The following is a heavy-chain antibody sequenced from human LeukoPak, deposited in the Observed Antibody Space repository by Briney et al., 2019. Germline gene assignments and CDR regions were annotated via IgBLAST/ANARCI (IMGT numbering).Heavy chain of an antibody. CDR3: ARDRSSRTY. Sequence: SETLSLTCAVYGGSFSGYYWSWIRQPPGKGLEWIGEINHSGSTNYNPSLKSRVTISVDTSKNQFSLKLSSVTAADTAVYYCARDRSSRTYWGQGTLVTVSS. J-gene: IGHJ4*02. V-gene: IGHV4-34*01. CDR2: INHSGST. CDR1: GGSFSGYY.